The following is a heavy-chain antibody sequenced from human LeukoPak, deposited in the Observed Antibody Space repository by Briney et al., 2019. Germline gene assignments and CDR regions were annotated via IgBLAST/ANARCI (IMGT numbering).Heavy chain of an antibody. J-gene: IGHJ4*02. Sequence: PSETLSLTCTVSGGSISSYYWSWIRQPPGKGLEWIGYIYYSGSTNYNPSLKSRVTISVDTSKNRFSLKLSSVTAADTAVYYCARRGSGWYENYFDYWGQGTLVTVSS. V-gene: IGHV4-59*08. CDR2: IYYSGST. CDR3: ARRGSGWYENYFDY. CDR1: GGSISSYY. D-gene: IGHD6-19*01.